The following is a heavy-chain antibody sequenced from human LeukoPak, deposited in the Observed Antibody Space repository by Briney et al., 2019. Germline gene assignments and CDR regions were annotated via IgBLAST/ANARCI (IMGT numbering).Heavy chain of an antibody. CDR3: ARLEFRYFDY. D-gene: IGHD3-3*01. J-gene: IGHJ4*02. Sequence: GGSLRLSCAASGFTVSSNSMTWVRQAPGKGLEWVSVIYSGGSTYSADSVKGRFTISRVNSKNTLYLQMNSLRAEDTAVYYCARLEFRYFDYWGQGTLVTVSS. CDR2: IYSGGST. CDR1: GFTVSSNS. V-gene: IGHV3-53*01.